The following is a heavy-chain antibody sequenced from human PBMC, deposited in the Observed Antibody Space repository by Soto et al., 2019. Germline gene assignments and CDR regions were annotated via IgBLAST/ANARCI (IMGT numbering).Heavy chain of an antibody. J-gene: IGHJ4*02. D-gene: IGHD4-17*01. CDR1: GFSLSTYHMG. CDR2: IYWDDDK. V-gene: IGHV2-5*02. Sequence: QITLKESGPSLVRPAQTLTLTCDFSGFSLSTYHMGVAWIRQPPGKAREWLALIYWDDDKPYSPSLKYRLTISKDATSNQVVLTITNQDPGDTATYFCAHAGDYALLTFDHWGPGALVTVSS. CDR3: AHAGDYALLTFDH.